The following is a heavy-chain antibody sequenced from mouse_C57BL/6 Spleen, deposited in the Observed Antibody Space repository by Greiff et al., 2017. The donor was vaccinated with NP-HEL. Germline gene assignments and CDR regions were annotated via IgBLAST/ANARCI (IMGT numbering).Heavy chain of an antibody. V-gene: IGHV1-50*01. D-gene: IGHD1-1*01. CDR3: ARGDYGSS. J-gene: IGHJ2*01. CDR2: IDPSDSYT. CDR1: GYTFTSYW. Sequence: QVQLQQPGAELVKPGASVKLSCKASGYTFTSYWMQWVKQRPGQGLEWIGEIDPSDSYTNYNQKFKGKATLTVETSSSTAYMQLSSLTSEDSAVYYCARGDYGSSWGQGTTLTVSS.